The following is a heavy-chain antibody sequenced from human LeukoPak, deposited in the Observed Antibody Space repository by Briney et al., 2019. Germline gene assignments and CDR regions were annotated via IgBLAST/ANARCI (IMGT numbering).Heavy chain of an antibody. CDR2: INHSGST. CDR3: ARRAASLLSFGELSENWFDP. D-gene: IGHD3-10*01. V-gene: IGHV4-34*01. CDR1: GGSFSGYY. J-gene: IGHJ5*02. Sequence: SETLSLTCAVYGGSFSGYYWSWIRQPPGKGLEWIGEINHSGSTNYNPSLKSRVTISVDTSKNQFSLKLSSVTAADTAVYYCARRAASLLSFGELSENWFDPWGQGTLDTVSS.